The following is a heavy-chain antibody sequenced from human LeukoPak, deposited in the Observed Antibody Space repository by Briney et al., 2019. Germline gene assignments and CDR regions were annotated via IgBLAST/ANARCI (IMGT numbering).Heavy chain of an antibody. Sequence: PGGSLRLSCAASGFTFSSHSMNWVRQAPGKRLEWLSYISGGSGSIIHADSVRGRFTISRDDAMNSLYLQMNSLRAEDTAVYYCARDCRPYCASSSYYHMDVWGQGTTVTVSS. J-gene: IGHJ6*02. V-gene: IGHV3-48*01. D-gene: IGHD2-21*02. CDR1: GFTFSSHS. CDR3: ARDCRPYCASSSYYHMDV. CDR2: ISGGSGSI.